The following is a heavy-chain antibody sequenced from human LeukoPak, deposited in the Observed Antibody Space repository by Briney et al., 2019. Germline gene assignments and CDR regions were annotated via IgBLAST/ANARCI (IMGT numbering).Heavy chain of an antibody. CDR1: GGSFSSSSYY. J-gene: IGHJ4*02. CDR2: ISYSGST. V-gene: IGHV4-39*01. Sequence: SETLSPTCTVSGGSFSSSSYYWGWIRQPPGRGLEWIGSISYSGSTYYNPSLKSRVTISVDTSKNQFSLKLSSVSAADTAVYYCANQDVVIYYFDYWGQGTLVTVSS. D-gene: IGHD2-21*01. CDR3: ANQDVVIYYFDY.